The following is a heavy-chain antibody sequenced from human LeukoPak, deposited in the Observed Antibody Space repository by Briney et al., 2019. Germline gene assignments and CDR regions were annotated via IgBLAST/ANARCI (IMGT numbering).Heavy chain of an antibody. CDR1: GGSISSYY. D-gene: IGHD2-15*01. CDR3: ARASCSGGSCYGYYFDY. V-gene: IGHV4-59*01. Sequence: SETLSLTCTVSGGSISSYYWSWIRQPPGKGLEWIGYIYYSGSTNYNPSLESRVTISVDTSKNQFSLKLSPVTAADTAVYYCARASCSGGSCYGYYFDYWGQGTLVTVSS. J-gene: IGHJ4*02. CDR2: IYYSGST.